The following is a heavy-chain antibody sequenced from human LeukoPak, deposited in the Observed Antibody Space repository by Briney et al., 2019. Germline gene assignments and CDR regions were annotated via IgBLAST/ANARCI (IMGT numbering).Heavy chain of an antibody. CDR3: ARQGPMVRGVISNWFDP. CDR1: GYTFTSYG. J-gene: IGHJ5*02. Sequence: ASVKVSCKASGYTFTSYGISWVRQAPGQGLEWMGWISAYNGNTNYAQKLQGRVTMTTDTSTSTAYMELRSPRSDDTAVYYCARQGPMVRGVISNWFDPWGQGTLVTVSS. D-gene: IGHD3-10*01. V-gene: IGHV1-18*01. CDR2: ISAYNGNT.